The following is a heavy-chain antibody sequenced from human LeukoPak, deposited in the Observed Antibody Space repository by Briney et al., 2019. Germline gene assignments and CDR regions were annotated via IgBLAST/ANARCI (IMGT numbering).Heavy chain of an antibody. CDR1: GFIVSSNY. V-gene: IGHV3-53*04. CDR3: AILSGSGSYSYFDY. J-gene: IGHJ4*02. Sequence: PGGSLRLSCAASGFIVSSNYMSWVRQAPGKGLEWVSVIYSGGSTYYADSAKGRFTISRHDSKNTLYLQMNSLRAEDTAVYYCAILSGSGSYSYFDYWGQGTLVTVSS. D-gene: IGHD3-10*01. CDR2: IYSGGST.